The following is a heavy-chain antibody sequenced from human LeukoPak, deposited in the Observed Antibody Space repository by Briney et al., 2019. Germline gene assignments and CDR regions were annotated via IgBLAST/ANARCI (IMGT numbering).Heavy chain of an antibody. D-gene: IGHD6-19*01. V-gene: IGHV3-21*01. CDR2: ISSSSSYI. CDR3: ARGSIAVAGTEDY. CDR1: GFTFSSYS. J-gene: IGHJ4*02. Sequence: GGSLRLSCAASGFTFSSYSIMWVRQAPGKGLEWVSSISSSSSYIYYADSVKGRFTISRDYAKNSLYLQMNSMTAENTAVYYCARGSIAVAGTEDYWGQGTLVTVSS.